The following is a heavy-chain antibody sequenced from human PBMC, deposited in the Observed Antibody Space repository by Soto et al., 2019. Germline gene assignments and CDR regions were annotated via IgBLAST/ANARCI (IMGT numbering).Heavy chain of an antibody. Sequence: PRLSCAASGFTFSSYSLHWVRQAPGKGLAWVAVISSDGSTTYYADSVKGRFTVSRDNSRNTLYLQMNSLRTDDTAVYYGAGGGGSLNPGFDLWGQGTLVTVSS. D-gene: IGHD3-16*01. J-gene: IGHJ4*02. CDR2: ISSDGSTT. CDR3: AGGGGSLNPGFDL. CDR1: GFTFSSYS. V-gene: IGHV3-30*04.